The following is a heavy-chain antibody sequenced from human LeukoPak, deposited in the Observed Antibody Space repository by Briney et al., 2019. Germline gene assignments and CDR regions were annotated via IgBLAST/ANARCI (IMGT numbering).Heavy chain of an antibody. J-gene: IGHJ4*02. D-gene: IGHD2-15*01. CDR1: GYTFTSYY. CDR3: ARAPGGGTFDY. CDR2: INPSGGST. V-gene: IGHV1-46*01. Sequence: ASVKVSCKASGYTFTSYYMHWVRQAPGQGLEWMGIINPSGGSTSYAQKFQGRVTMTRDTSTSTVYMELSSLRSEDTAVYCCARAPGGGTFDYWGQGTLVTVSS.